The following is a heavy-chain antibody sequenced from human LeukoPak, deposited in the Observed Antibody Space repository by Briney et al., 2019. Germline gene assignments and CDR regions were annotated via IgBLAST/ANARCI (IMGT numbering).Heavy chain of an antibody. CDR1: GYTFTSYG. CDR3: ARAMSIAARLQTIFDY. Sequence: GSVKVSCKASGYTFTSYGISWVRQAPGQGLEWMGWISAYNGNTNYAQKLQGRVTMTTDTSTSTAYMELRSLRSDDTAVYYCARAMSIAARLQTIFDYWGQGTLVTVSS. J-gene: IGHJ4*02. V-gene: IGHV1-18*01. CDR2: ISAYNGNT. D-gene: IGHD6-6*01.